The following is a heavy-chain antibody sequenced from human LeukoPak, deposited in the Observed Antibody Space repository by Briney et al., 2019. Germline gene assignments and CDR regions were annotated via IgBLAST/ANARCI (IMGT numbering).Heavy chain of an antibody. V-gene: IGHV3-30*03. CDR3: ARTDRTYYYYYYMDV. Sequence: GRSLRLSCAASGFTFSSYDMHWVRQAPGKGLEWVAVISYDGSNKYYADSVKGRVTISRDNSKNTLYLQMNSLRAEDTAVYYCARTDRTYYYYYYMDVWGKGTTVTVSS. CDR2: ISYDGSNK. J-gene: IGHJ6*03. CDR1: GFTFSSYD.